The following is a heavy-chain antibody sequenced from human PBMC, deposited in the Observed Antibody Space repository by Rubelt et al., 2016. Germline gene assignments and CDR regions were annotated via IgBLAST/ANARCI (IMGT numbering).Heavy chain of an antibody. V-gene: IGHV1-18*01. CDR1: GGTFGSHP. D-gene: IGHD1-7*01. J-gene: IGHJ4*02. CDR3: ARDPRAGTTAFDY. CDR2: ISAYNGNT. Sequence: QVLLVQSGAEVKKPGSAVKVSCKAPGGTFGSHPFSWVRQAPGQGLEWMGWISAYNGNTNYAQKLQGRVTMTTDTSTSTAYMELRSLRSDDTAVYYCARDPRAGTTAFDYWGQGTLVTVSS.